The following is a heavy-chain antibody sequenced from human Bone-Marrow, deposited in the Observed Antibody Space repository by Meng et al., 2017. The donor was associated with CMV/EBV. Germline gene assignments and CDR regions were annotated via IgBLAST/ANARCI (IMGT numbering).Heavy chain of an antibody. J-gene: IGHJ6*02. V-gene: IGHV3-30*04. Sequence: GESLKISCAASGFTFSSYAMHWVRQAPGKGLEWVAVISYDGSNKYYADSVKGRFTISRDNSKNTLYLQMNSLRAEDTAVYYCARDTYQRAVYSSSDYYYYGMDVWAQGTTVTISS. CDR1: GFTFSSYA. CDR2: ISYDGSNK. CDR3: ARDTYQRAVYSSSDYYYYGMDV. D-gene: IGHD6-6*01.